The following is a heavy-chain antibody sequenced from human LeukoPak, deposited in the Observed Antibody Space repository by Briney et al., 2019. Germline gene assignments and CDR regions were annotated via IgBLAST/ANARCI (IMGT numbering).Heavy chain of an antibody. J-gene: IGHJ5*02. CDR1: GGSVSSGSYY. D-gene: IGHD4-17*01. V-gene: IGHV4-61*01. CDR3: ARGRHDYGDYVSWFDP. Sequence: KPSETLSLTCTVSGGSVSSGSYYWSWIRQPPGKGLEWIGYIYYSGSTNYNPSLKSRVTISVDTSKNQFSLKLSSVTAADTAVYYCARGRHDYGDYVSWFDPWGQGTLVTVSS. CDR2: IYYSGST.